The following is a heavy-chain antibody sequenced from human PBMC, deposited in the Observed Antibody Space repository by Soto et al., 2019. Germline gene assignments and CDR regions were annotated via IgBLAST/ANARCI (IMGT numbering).Heavy chain of an antibody. CDR1: GGSISTSSCH. CDR2: IYDSGNN. J-gene: IGHJ5*02. D-gene: IGHD2-2*01. V-gene: IGHV4-39*01. CDR3: ARSDCSSTICYNCFDP. Sequence: PSETLSLTCTVSGGSISTSSCHWGWIRQPPGKGLEWIANIYDSGNNYNNPSLKSRVTISVDTSKNQFSLKLTAVTASDRAIFYCARSDCSSTICYNCFDPWGQGTLVTVSS.